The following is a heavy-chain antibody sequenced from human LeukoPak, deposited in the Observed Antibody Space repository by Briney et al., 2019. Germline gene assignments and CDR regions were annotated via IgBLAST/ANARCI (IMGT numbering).Heavy chain of an antibody. J-gene: IGHJ4*02. D-gene: IGHD3-10*01. V-gene: IGHV1-69*04. CDR2: IIPILGIA. CDR1: GGTFSSYA. CDR3: ARDPLPGEIDY. Sequence: SVKVSCKACGGTFSSYAISWVRQAPGQGLEWMGRIIPILGIANYAQKFQGRVTITADKSTSTAYMELSSLRSEDTAVYYCARDPLPGEIDYWSQGTLVTVSS.